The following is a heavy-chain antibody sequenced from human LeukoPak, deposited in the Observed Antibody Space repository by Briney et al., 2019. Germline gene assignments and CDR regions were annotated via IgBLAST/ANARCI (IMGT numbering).Heavy chain of an antibody. D-gene: IGHD5/OR15-5a*01. V-gene: IGHV4-31*03. CDR2: IYYSGST. Sequence: PSETLSLTCTVSGGSISSGGYYWSWIRQHPGKGLEWIGYIYYSGSTYYNPSLKSRVTISVDTSKNQFSLKLSSVTAADAAVYYCARTVYGAHFDYWGQGTLVTVSS. CDR1: GGSISSGGYY. J-gene: IGHJ4*02. CDR3: ARTVYGAHFDY.